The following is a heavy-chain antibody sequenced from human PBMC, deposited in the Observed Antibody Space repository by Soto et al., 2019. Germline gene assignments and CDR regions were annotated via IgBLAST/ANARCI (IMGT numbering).Heavy chain of an antibody. CDR1: GDSVSSNSAA. CDR3: ARGLGGLDP. CDR2: TYYRSKWYN. D-gene: IGHD3-16*01. Sequence: PSQTLSLTCDVSGDSVSSNSAAWNWIRQSPSRGLEWLGRTYYRSKWYNDYGVSVKSRIIINADTSKNHFSLQLNSVTPDDTAVYYCARGLGGLDPWGQGTLVTVSS. J-gene: IGHJ5*02. V-gene: IGHV6-1*01.